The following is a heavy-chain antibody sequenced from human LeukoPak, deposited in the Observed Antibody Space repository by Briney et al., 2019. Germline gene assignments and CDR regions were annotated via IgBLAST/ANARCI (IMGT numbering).Heavy chain of an antibody. CDR2: IYYSVST. J-gene: IGHJ3*02. Sequence: SETLSLTCTVSVGSISSGDYYWSWIRQPPGKGLEWVGYIYYSVSTYYNPSLKSRVTISVDTSKNRFSLKLSSVTAADTAVYYCATHSSGYDSGNDAFDIWGQGTMVTVSS. D-gene: IGHD3-22*01. CDR3: ATHSSGYDSGNDAFDI. CDR1: VGSISSGDYY. V-gene: IGHV4-30-4*08.